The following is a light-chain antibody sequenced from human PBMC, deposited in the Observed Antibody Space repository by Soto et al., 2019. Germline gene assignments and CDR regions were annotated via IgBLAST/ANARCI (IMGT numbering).Light chain of an antibody. Sequence: QSALTKVRSGSGVPGQSITISCSGTSSDVGGYNYVSWYQQHPGKAPRLIIYDVTKRPSGVPDRFSGSKSGNTASLTISGLQAEDEADYYCCSYAGRYTPYVFATGTKVTVL. J-gene: IGLJ1*01. CDR3: CSYAGRYTPYV. CDR1: SSDVGGYNY. V-gene: IGLV2-11*01. CDR2: DVT.